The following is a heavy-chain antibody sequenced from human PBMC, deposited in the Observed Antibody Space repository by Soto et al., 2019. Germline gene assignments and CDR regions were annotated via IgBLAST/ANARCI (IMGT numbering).Heavy chain of an antibody. CDR2: IYHRGST. CDR3: AAGGGLPRYY. D-gene: IGHD5-12*01. V-gene: IGHV4-30-2*01. Sequence: QLQLQESGSGLVKPSQTLSLTCAVSGGSISSGGYSWSWIRQPPGKGLEWIGYIYHRGSTYYNPSLKRRVTISVDRSKTQFSLKLSSVTAADTAVYYCAAGGGLPRYYWGQGTLVTVSS. CDR1: GGSISSGGYS. J-gene: IGHJ4*02.